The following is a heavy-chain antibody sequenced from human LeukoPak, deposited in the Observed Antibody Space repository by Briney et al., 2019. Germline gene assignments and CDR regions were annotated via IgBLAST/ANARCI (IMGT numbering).Heavy chain of an antibody. CDR2: IYHTGRT. V-gene: IGHV4-59*02. CDR1: GASVINQY. J-gene: IGHJ4*02. D-gene: IGHD1/OR15-1a*01. CDR3: SSREQYGSTHY. Sequence: SETLSLKCTVSGASVINQYWSWIRQSPGKGLEWIGYIYHTGRTKYNPSLMSRVTISVDTSENQFSLKLSSVTAADTAVYYCSSREQYGSTHYWGQGILVAVS.